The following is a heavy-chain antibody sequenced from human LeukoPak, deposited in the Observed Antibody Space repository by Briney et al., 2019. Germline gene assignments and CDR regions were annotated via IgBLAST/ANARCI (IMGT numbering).Heavy chain of an antibody. V-gene: IGHV3-30*03. Sequence: GRSLRLSCAASGFTFSTYGMHWVRQAPGKGLEWVAVISYDGSDKSYADSVKGRFTVSRDNSKNTLYLQMNSLRAEDTAVYSCAWDLANSYLFDHWGQGTLVSVSS. CDR2: ISYDGSDK. J-gene: IGHJ4*02. D-gene: IGHD1/OR15-1a*01. CDR3: AWDLANSYLFDH. CDR1: GFTFSTYG.